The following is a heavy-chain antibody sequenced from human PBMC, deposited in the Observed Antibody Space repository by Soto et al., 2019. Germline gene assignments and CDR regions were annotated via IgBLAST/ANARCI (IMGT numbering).Heavy chain of an antibody. D-gene: IGHD2-2*01. V-gene: IGHV3-30*18. CDR1: GFTFSSYG. CDR2: ISYDGSNK. J-gene: IGHJ4*02. CDR3: AKANPKCSSTSCYEGFDY. Sequence: GGSLRLSCAASGFTFSSYGMHWVRQAPGKGLEWVAVISYDGSNKYYADSVKGRFTISRDNSKNTLYLQMNSLRAEDTVVYYCAKANPKCSSTSCYEGFDYWGQGTLVTVSS.